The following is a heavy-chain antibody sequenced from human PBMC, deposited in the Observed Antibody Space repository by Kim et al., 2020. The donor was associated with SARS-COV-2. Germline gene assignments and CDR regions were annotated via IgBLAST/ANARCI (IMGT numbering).Heavy chain of an antibody. CDR3: ALSASYKLRFWGTHWFDP. D-gene: IGHD3-3*01. J-gene: IGHJ5*02. Sequence: ASVKVSCKASGYTFTGYYMHWVRQAPGQGLEWMGWINPNSGGTNYAQKFQGRVTMTRDTSISTAYMELSRLRSDDTAVYYCALSASYKLRFWGTHWFDPCCQGTLVTVSS. CDR2: INPNSGGT. V-gene: IGHV1-2*02. CDR1: GYTFTGYY.